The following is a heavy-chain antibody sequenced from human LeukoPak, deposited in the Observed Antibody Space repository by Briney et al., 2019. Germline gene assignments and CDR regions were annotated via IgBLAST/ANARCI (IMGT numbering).Heavy chain of an antibody. J-gene: IGHJ4*02. CDR1: GYSISSGYY. V-gene: IGHV4-38-2*02. Sequence: PSETLSLTCTVSGYSISSGYYWGWIRQPPGKGLEWIGSIYHSGSTYYNPSLKSRVTISVDTSKNQFSLKLSSVTAADTAVYYCARAVVDYDFWSGYPYFDYWGQGTLVTVSS. CDR3: ARAVVDYDFWSGYPYFDY. CDR2: IYHSGST. D-gene: IGHD3-3*01.